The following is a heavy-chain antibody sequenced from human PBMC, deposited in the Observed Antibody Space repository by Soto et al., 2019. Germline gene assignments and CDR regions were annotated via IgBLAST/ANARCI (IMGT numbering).Heavy chain of an antibody. J-gene: IGHJ6*02. D-gene: IGHD3-3*01. CDR2: IYYSGST. Sequence: SETLSLTCTVSGGSISSGGYCWSWIRQHPGKGLEWIGYIYYSGSTYYNPSLKSRVTISVDTSKNQFSLKLSSVTAADTAVYYCAREEVGDFWSGYPSGMDVWGQGTTVTVSS. CDR1: GGSISSGGYC. CDR3: AREEVGDFWSGYPSGMDV. V-gene: IGHV4-31*03.